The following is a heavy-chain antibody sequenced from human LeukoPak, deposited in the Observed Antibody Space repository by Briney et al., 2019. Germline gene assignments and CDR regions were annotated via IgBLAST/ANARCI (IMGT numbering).Heavy chain of an antibody. CDR2: IWYDGSNK. V-gene: IGHV3-33*03. CDR1: GFTFSNHG. Sequence: PGRSLRLSCAASGFTFSNHGMHWVRQAPGKGPEWVALIWYDGSNKYYGDSVKGRFTISRDNAKNSLYLQMNSLRAEDTALYYCAKIYSYGNDGFDYWGQGTLVTVSS. J-gene: IGHJ4*02. CDR3: AKIYSYGNDGFDY. D-gene: IGHD5-18*01.